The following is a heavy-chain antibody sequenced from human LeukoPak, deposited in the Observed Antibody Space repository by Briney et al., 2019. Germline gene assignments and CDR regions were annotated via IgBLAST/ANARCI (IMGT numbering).Heavy chain of an antibody. J-gene: IGHJ4*02. CDR3: ARQGDWIDY. CDR2: ISAYNTNT. V-gene: IGHV1-18*01. Sequence: GASVKVSCKASGGTFSSYAINWVRQAPGQGLEWMGGISAYNTNTNYAQKVQGRVSMTTDTSTSTAYMELRSLRSDDTAVYYCARQGDWIDYWGQGTLVTVSS. CDR1: GGTFSSYA. D-gene: IGHD2-21*02.